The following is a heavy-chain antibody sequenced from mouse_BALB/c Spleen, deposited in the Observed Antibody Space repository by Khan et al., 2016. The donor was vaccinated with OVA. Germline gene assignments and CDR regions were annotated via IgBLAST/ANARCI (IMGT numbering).Heavy chain of an antibody. CDR2: ITTGGST. V-gene: IGHV5-6-5*01. D-gene: IGHD1-1*01. Sequence: SLPLPCSASVSPLPPSPPSRLTNHSEKRLEWVASITTGGSTYYPDSVKARFTISRDNARNILYLQMSSLRSEDTAMYYCARGGLLRRPGWFAYWGQGTLVTVSA. CDR1: VSPLPPSP. J-gene: IGHJ3*01. CDR3: ARGGLLRRPGWFAY.